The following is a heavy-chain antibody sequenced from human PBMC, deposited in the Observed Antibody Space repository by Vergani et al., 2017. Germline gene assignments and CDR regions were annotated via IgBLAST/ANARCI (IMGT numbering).Heavy chain of an antibody. Sequence: EVQLVESGGGLVQPGGSLKLSCAASGFTFSGSAMHWVRQASGKGLEWVGRIRSKANSYATAYAASVKGRFTISRDDSKNTAYLQMNSLKTEDTAVYYCTRGGSYLANVYDGMDVWGQGTTVTVSS. V-gene: IGHV3-73*01. CDR1: GFTFSGSA. CDR3: TRGGSYLANVYDGMDV. D-gene: IGHD1-26*01. CDR2: IRSKANSYAT. J-gene: IGHJ6*02.